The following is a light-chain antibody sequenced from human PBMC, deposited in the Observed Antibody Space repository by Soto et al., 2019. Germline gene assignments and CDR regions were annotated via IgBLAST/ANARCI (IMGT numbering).Light chain of an antibody. CDR2: GAS. J-gene: IGKJ4*01. V-gene: IGKV1-39*01. CDR3: QQCYSTPPLT. CDR1: QGIKSY. Sequence: DIETTQSPSSLSASVGDTVTITCRASQGIKSYLNWYQQKPGKAPKLLIYGASSLQSGVPSRFSGSGSGTDFTLTISSLQPEDYATYYCQQCYSTPPLTFGGGTKVEIK.